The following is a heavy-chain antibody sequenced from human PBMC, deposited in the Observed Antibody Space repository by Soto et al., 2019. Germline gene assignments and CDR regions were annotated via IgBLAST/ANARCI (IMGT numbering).Heavy chain of an antibody. Sequence: QVQLVQSGAEVKKPGSSVKVSCRASGGTFSKFVVSWVRQAPGQGLEWMGGIIPLFGTTNYAQKFQGRVTINADESTTTAYMELSSLRSDDTAVYYCASREGVAGPATYISPGYYFDCWGQGTLVTVSS. D-gene: IGHD2-15*01. CDR1: GGTFSKFV. J-gene: IGHJ4*02. V-gene: IGHV1-69*01. CDR3: ASREGVAGPATYISPGYYFDC. CDR2: IIPLFGTT.